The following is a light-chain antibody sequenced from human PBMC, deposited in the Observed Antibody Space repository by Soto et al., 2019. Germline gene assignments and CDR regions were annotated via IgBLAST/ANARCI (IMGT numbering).Light chain of an antibody. V-gene: IGLV4-69*01. J-gene: IGLJ3*02. CDR1: SGHSNYA. Sequence: QLVLTQSPSASASLGASVKLTCTLSSGHSNYAIAWLQQQPEKVPRYLMKLNSDGSHTKGDGIPDRFSGSSSGAERYLTISSLQSDDEADYSCQTWGTGIRVFGGGTKLTVL. CDR2: LNSDGSH. CDR3: QTWGTGIRV.